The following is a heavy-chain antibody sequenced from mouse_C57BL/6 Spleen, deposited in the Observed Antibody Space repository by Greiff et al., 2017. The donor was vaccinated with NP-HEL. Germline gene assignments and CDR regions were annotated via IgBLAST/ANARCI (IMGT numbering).Heavy chain of an antibody. Sequence: QVHVKQPGAELVRPGSSVKLSCKASGYTFTSYWMDWVKQRPGQGLEWIGNIYPSDSETHYNQKFKDKATLTVDKSSSTAYMQLSSLTSEDSAVYYCARSGYDGYYGAYWGQGTLVTVSA. CDR2: IYPSDSET. V-gene: IGHV1-61*01. D-gene: IGHD2-3*01. CDR1: GYTFTSYW. CDR3: ARSGYDGYYGAY. J-gene: IGHJ3*01.